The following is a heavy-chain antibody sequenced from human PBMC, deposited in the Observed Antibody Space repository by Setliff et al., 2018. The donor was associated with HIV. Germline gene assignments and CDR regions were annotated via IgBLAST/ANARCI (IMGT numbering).Heavy chain of an antibody. CDR1: GFTFSKTW. CDR3: TTVVYSNYPNYYYYMDV. CDR2: IKSRIDGGTT. D-gene: IGHD4-4*01. J-gene: IGHJ6*03. V-gene: IGHV3-15*01. Sequence: KAGGSLRLSCAASGFTFSKTWMTWVRQAPGKGLEWVGRIKSRIDGGTTDFAAPMKDRFTMSRDDSTNTLYLQMNSLRTEDTAVYYCTTVVYSNYPNYYYYMDVWGRGTTVTVSS.